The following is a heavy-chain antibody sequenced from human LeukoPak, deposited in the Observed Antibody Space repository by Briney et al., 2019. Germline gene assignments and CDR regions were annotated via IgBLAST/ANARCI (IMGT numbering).Heavy chain of an antibody. V-gene: IGHV4-39*07. J-gene: IGHJ4*02. CDR1: GGSISSSSYY. CDR3: AREKYGSGSYYMGIDY. CDR2: IYYSGST. D-gene: IGHD3-10*01. Sequence: SETLSLTCTVSGGSISSSSYYWGWIRQPPGKGLEWIGSIYYSGSTYYNPSLKSRVTISVDTSKNQFSLKLSSVTAADTAVYYCAREKYGSGSYYMGIDYWGQGILVTVSS.